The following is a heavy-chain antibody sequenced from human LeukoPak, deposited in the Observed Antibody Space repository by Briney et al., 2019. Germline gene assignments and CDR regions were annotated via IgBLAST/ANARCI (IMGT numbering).Heavy chain of an antibody. CDR3: AKAFTARWSFDY. D-gene: IGHD2-15*01. J-gene: IGHJ4*02. V-gene: IGHV3-11*01. CDR2: ISSSDTTM. Sequence: GGSLRLSCAASGFTFRDYDMTWIRQAPGKGLEWVSYISSSDTTMYNADSVKGRFTISRDNAKNSLYLQMNSLRAEDTAVYYCAKAFTARWSFDYWGQGTLVTVSS. CDR1: GFTFRDYD.